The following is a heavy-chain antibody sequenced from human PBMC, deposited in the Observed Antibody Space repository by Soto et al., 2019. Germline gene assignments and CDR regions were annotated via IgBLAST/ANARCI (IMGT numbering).Heavy chain of an antibody. J-gene: IGHJ3*02. Sequence: QVQLVESGGGVVQPGRSLRLSCAASGFDFRRYGMHWVRQAPGKGLEWLTLIWYDGSDKYYADSVKGRFTVSRDNSRDTVYLNMNSLRAEDTALYYCGRWGIRYHDVFDIWGQGTVVTVSP. V-gene: IGHV3-33*01. CDR3: GRWGIRYHDVFDI. D-gene: IGHD3-9*01. CDR1: GFDFRRYG. CDR2: IWYDGSDK.